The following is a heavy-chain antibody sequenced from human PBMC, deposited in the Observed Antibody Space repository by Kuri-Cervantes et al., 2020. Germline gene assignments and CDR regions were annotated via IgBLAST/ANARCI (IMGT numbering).Heavy chain of an antibody. CDR1: GFTFSSYA. J-gene: IGHJ4*02. Sequence: GESLKISCAASGFTFSSYAMHWVRQAPGKGLEWVAVISYDGSNKYYADSVKGRFTISRDNSKNTLYLQMNSLRAEDTAVYYCAKDHSFDYWGQGTLVTVSS. CDR2: ISYDGSNK. V-gene: IGHV3-30*01. CDR3: AKDHSFDY. D-gene: IGHD4-11*01.